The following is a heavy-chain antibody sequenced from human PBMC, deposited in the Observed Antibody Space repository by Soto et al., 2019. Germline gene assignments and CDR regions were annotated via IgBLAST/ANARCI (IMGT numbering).Heavy chain of an antibody. Sequence: GGSLRLSCAASGFTFSSYGMHWVRQAPGKGLEWVAVISYDGSNKYYADSVKGRFTISRDNSKNTLYLQMNSLRAEDTAVYYCAKDLSALWFGELPFDYWGQGTLVTVSS. CDR3: AKDLSALWFGELPFDY. V-gene: IGHV3-30*18. CDR1: GFTFSSYG. J-gene: IGHJ4*02. D-gene: IGHD3-10*01. CDR2: ISYDGSNK.